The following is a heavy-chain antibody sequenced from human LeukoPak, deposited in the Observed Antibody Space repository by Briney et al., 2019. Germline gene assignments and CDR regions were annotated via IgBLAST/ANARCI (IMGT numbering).Heavy chain of an antibody. CDR3: ARRGVSVRRDGYRNWFDP. CDR1: GYTFTSYY. CDR2: IIPILGIA. V-gene: IGHV1-69*02. J-gene: IGHJ5*02. D-gene: IGHD5-24*01. Sequence: GASVKVSCKASGYTFTSYYMHWVRQAPGQGLEWMGRIIPILGIANYAQKFQGRVTITADKSTSTAYMELSSLRSEDTAVYYCARRGVSVRRDGYRNWFDPWGQGTLVTVSS.